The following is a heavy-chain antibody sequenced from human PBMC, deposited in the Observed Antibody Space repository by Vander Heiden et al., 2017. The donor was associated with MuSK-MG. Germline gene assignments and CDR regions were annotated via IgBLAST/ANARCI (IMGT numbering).Heavy chain of an antibody. J-gene: IGHJ4*02. CDR3: ARVKPYYYGSGSYYTDY. CDR1: GYTFTGYY. Sequence: QVQLVQSGAEGKKPGASVKVSCKDSGYTFTGYYMHWVRQAPGQGLEWMGWINPNSGGTNYAQKFQGRVTMTRDTSISTAYMELSRLRSDDTAVYYCARVKPYYYGSGSYYTDYWGQGTLVTVSS. CDR2: INPNSGGT. D-gene: IGHD3-10*01. V-gene: IGHV1-2*02.